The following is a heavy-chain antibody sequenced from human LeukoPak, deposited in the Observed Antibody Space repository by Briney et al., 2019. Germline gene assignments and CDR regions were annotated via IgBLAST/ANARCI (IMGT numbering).Heavy chain of an antibody. CDR3: ARRGACSSTSCSRYMDV. Sequence: SETLSLTCTVSGGSISSGPYYWSWIRQPAGKGLEGIGRIYTSGSTNYNPSLKSRVTISMYTSQNHLSLKLNSVTAADTAVYYCARRGACSSTSCSRYMDVWGKGTTVTASS. D-gene: IGHD2-2*01. CDR1: GGSISSGPYY. V-gene: IGHV4-61*02. J-gene: IGHJ6*03. CDR2: IYTSGST.